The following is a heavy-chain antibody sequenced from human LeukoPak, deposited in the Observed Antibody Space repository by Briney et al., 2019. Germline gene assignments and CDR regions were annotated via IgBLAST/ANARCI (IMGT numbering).Heavy chain of an antibody. J-gene: IGHJ6*02. Sequence: PGASLTLSCAASGFTFSSYAMSWVRQAPGEGLGWVSAISGSGGSTYYADSVKGRSTISRDNSKNTLYLQMNSLRAEDTAVYYCAKDLARITMIVVVIRRDYYYYGMDVWGQGTTVTVSS. CDR1: GFTFSSYA. V-gene: IGHV3-23*01. CDR3: AKDLARITMIVVVIRRDYYYYGMDV. CDR2: ISGSGGST. D-gene: IGHD3-22*01.